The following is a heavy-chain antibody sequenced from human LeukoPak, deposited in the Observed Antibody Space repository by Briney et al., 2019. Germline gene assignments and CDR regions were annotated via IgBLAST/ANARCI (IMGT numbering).Heavy chain of an antibody. CDR3: ARGVVVVPAAMGQKGYYYYGMDV. V-gene: IGHV4-59*01. Sequence: SETLSLTCTVSGGSISSYYWSWTRQPPGKGLEWIGYIYYSGSTNYNPSLKSRVTISVDTSKNQFSLKLSSVTAADTAVYYCARGVVVVPAAMGQKGYYYYGMDVWGQGTTVTVSS. D-gene: IGHD2-2*01. CDR2: IYYSGST. J-gene: IGHJ6*02. CDR1: GGSISSYY.